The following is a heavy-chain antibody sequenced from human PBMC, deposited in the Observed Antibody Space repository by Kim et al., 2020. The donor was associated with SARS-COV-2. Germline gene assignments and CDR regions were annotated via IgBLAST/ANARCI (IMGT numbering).Heavy chain of an antibody. CDR2: IYSGGST. CDR3: ARDVFVPGEQWLVADYYYYYGMDV. J-gene: IGHJ6*02. CDR1: GFTVSSNY. D-gene: IGHD6-19*01. Sequence: GGSLRLSCAASGFTVSSNYMSWVRQAPGKGLEWVSVIYSGGSTYYADSVKGRFTISRDNSKNTLYLQMNSLRAEDTAVYYCARDVFVPGEQWLVADYYYYYGMDVWRRGTTVTVPS. V-gene: IGHV3-53*01.